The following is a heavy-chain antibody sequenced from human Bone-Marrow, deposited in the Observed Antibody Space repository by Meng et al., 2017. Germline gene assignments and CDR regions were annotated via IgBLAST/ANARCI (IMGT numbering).Heavy chain of an antibody. D-gene: IGHD6-19*01. Sequence: QRQWGSCGGGVFQTGRSLILSFEASGLTFSSYGMHWVRQAPGKGLEWVAVIWYDGSNKYYADSVKGRFTISRDNSKNTLYLQMNSLRAEDTAVYYCAREGDSSGPNFDYWGQGTLVTVSS. CDR2: IWYDGSNK. CDR1: GLTFSSYG. V-gene: IGHV3-33*01. CDR3: AREGDSSGPNFDY. J-gene: IGHJ4*02.